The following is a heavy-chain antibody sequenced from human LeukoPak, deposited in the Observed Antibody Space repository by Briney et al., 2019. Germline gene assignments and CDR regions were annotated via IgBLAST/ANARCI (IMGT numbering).Heavy chain of an antibody. CDR1: GGTFRSYA. V-gene: IGHV1-69*05. J-gene: IGHJ6*03. Sequence: ASVKVSCKASGGTFRSYAISWVRQAPGQGLEWMGRIVPMIGTANYAQKFQGRVTIITDESTSTAYMELSGLRSEDTAVYYCARDGADHYMDVWGKGTTVTVSS. CDR3: ARDGADHYMDV. CDR2: IVPMIGTA. D-gene: IGHD3-16*01.